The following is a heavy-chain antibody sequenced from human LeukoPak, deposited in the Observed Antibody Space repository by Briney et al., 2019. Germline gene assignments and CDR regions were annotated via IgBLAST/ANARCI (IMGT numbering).Heavy chain of an antibody. CDR2: ISSSSSTI. CDR3: ARRSVDLQLPFDY. CDR1: GFTFSSHP. Sequence: GGSLRLSCAASGFTFSSHPMNWVRQAPGKGLEWVSFISSSSSTIYYADSVKGRFTISRDNAKNSLYLQMNTLRAEDTAVYYCARRSVDLQLPFDYWGQGTLVTVSS. V-gene: IGHV3-48*01. J-gene: IGHJ4*02. D-gene: IGHD4-23*01.